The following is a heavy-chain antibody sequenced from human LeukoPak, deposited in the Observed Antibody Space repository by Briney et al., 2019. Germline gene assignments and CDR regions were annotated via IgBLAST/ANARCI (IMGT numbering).Heavy chain of an antibody. V-gene: IGHV4-34*01. J-gene: IGHJ4*02. Sequence: SATLSLTCAVYGGSFSGYYWSWIRQPPGKGLEWIGEINHSGSTNYNPSLKSRVTISVDRSKNQFSLKLSSVTAADTAVYYCARVGSYSSGWGYYFDYWGQGTLVTVSS. CDR3: ARVGSYSSGWGYYFDY. D-gene: IGHD6-19*01. CDR1: GGSFSGYY. CDR2: INHSGST.